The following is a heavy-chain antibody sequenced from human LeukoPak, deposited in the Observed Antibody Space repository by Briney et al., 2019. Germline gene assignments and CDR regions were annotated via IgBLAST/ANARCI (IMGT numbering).Heavy chain of an antibody. D-gene: IGHD5-12*01. J-gene: IGHJ4*02. CDR1: GGSISSSSYY. Sequence: PSETLSLTCTVSGGSISSSSYYWGWIRQPPGKGLEWIGSIYYSGSTYYNPSLKSRVTISVVTSKNQFSLKLSSVTAADTAVYYCARYKVAYFDYWGQGTLVTVSS. CDR2: IYYSGST. V-gene: IGHV4-39*01. CDR3: ARYKVAYFDY.